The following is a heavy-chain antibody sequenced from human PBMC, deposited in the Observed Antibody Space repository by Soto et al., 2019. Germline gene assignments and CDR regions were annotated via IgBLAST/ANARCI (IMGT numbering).Heavy chain of an antibody. CDR3: ARGPGSFTIFGVVSRSYYGMDV. D-gene: IGHD3-3*01. Sequence: SETLSLTCAVYVGSFSGYYWSWIRQPPGKGLEWVGEINRSGSANYNPSLKIRVTISVDTSKNQFSLKLSSVTAADSAVYYCARGPGSFTIFGVVSRSYYGMDVWGQGTKVTVSS. V-gene: IGHV4-34*01. J-gene: IGHJ6*02. CDR2: INRSGSA. CDR1: VGSFSGYY.